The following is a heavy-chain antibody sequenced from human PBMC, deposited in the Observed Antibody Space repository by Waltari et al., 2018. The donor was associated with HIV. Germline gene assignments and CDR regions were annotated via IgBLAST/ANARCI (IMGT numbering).Heavy chain of an antibody. Sequence: EVQLGESGGGLVQPGRSLRLSCATSGCSFGDYAMSWFRQAPGKGLEWVGFIRSKAYGGTTQYAASVKGRFTISRDDSKSIAYLQMNSLKTEDTALYYCTRGTFTVTYYFDYWGRGTLVTVSS. J-gene: IGHJ4*02. D-gene: IGHD4-17*01. CDR1: GCSFGDYA. CDR3: TRGTFTVTYYFDY. CDR2: IRSKAYGGTT. V-gene: IGHV3-49*03.